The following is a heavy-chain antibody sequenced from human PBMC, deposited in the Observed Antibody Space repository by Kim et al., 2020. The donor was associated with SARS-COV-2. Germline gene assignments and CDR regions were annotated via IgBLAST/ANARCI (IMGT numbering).Heavy chain of an antibody. CDR3: ARTGYCSSTSCYLSYYYYGMDV. J-gene: IGHJ6*02. D-gene: IGHD2-2*01. Sequence: GGSLRLSCAASGFTFSSYWMSWVRQAPGKGLEWVSNIKQDGSEKYYVDSVKGRFTISRDNAKNSLYLQMNSLRAEDTAVYYCARTGYCSSTSCYLSYYYYGMDVWGQGTTVTVS. CDR2: IKQDGSEK. V-gene: IGHV3-7*03. CDR1: GFTFSSYW.